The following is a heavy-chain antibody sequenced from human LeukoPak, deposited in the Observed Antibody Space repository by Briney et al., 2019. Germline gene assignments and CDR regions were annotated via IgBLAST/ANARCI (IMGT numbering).Heavy chain of an antibody. Sequence: SETLSLTCTVSGGSISSGSYYWGWIRQPPGKGLEWIGTIYYSGNTYYNPSLKSRVTISVDTSKNQFSLKLSSVTAADTAVYYCARGDYGGTPAGYWGQGTLVTVSS. J-gene: IGHJ4*02. D-gene: IGHD4-23*01. CDR1: GGSISSGSYY. CDR2: IYYSGNT. CDR3: ARGDYGGTPAGY. V-gene: IGHV4-39*07.